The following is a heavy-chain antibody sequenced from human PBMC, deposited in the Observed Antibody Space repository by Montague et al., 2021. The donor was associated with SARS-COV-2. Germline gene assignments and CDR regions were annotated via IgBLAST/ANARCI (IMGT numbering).Heavy chain of an antibody. Sequence: SETLSLTCIVSGESIDRDTYYWGWIRQSPGKGLEWIGSLSSSGSTYYNPSLRSRVTISMDPSKNHFSLKVNSVTATDTAVYFCARPESVSGWFYFDDWGQGTLVSVSS. V-gene: IGHV4-39*02. CDR3: ARPESVSGWFYFDD. CDR1: GESIDRDTYY. CDR2: LSSSGST. J-gene: IGHJ4*02. D-gene: IGHD6-19*01.